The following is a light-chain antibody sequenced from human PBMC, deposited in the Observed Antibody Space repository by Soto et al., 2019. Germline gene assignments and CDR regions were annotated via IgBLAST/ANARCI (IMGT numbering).Light chain of an antibody. CDR2: GNS. Sequence: QSVLTQPPSVSGAPGQRVTISCIGSSSNIGAGYDVHWYQQLPGTAPKLLIYGNSNRPSGVPDRFSGSKSGTSASLAITGLQAEDEADYYCQSYDSSVSKVVFGGGTKLTFL. J-gene: IGLJ2*01. V-gene: IGLV1-40*01. CDR3: QSYDSSVSKVV. CDR1: SSNIGAGYD.